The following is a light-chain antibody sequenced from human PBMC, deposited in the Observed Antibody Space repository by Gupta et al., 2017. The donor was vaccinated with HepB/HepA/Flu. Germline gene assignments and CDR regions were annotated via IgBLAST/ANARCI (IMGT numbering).Light chain of an antibody. CDR3: QQSYSTPPFT. V-gene: IGKV1-39*01. J-gene: IGKJ3*01. CDR2: AAF. CDR1: QSISAY. Sequence: DIQMTQSPSSLSASVGDRVTITCRASQSISAYLNWYQHKPGKGTKLLIYAAFSLQSGVPSRFSGSGSGTDFTLTISSLQPEDFATYYCQQSYSTPPFTFGPGTKVEMK.